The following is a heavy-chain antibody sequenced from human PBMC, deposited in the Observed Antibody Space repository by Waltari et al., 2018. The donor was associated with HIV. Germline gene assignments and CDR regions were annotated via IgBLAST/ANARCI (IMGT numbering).Heavy chain of an antibody. CDR2: MVPTSDKA. CDR3: ATARETMGVDFDY. CDR1: GGTFLSYT. V-gene: IGHV1-69*02. Sequence: QVQLVQSGAEVRRPGSSVKVSCKASGGTFLSYTLNWVRPAPGQGLAWMARMVPTSDKANDAQKFQGRVTITADKSTSTVYMDLNSLRSGDTAVYYCATARETMGVDFDYWGQGTLVTVSS. J-gene: IGHJ4*02. D-gene: IGHD3-10*01.